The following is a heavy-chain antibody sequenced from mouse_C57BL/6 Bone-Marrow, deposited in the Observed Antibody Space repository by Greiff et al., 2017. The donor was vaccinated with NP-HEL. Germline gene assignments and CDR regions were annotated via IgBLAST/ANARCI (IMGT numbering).Heavy chain of an antibody. CDR2: IDPSDSYT. CDR1: GYTFTSYW. J-gene: IGHJ2*01. CDR3: ARLPFITTVVATDYFDY. D-gene: IGHD1-1*01. Sequence: VQLQQSGAELVKPGASVKLSCKASGYTFTSYWMQWVKQRPGQGLEWIGEIDPSDSYTNYNQKFKGKATLTVDTSSSTAYMQLSSLTSEDSAVYYCARLPFITTVVATDYFDYWGQGTTLTVSS. V-gene: IGHV1-50*01.